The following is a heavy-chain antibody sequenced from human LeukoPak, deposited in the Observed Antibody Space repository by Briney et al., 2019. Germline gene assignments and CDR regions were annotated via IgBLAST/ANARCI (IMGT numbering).Heavy chain of an antibody. CDR2: IYSGGST. J-gene: IGHJ4*02. Sequence: GGSLRLSCAASGFTFDTYGMSWVRQAPGKGLEWVSIIYSGGSTSYADSVKGRFTISRDNSKNTLYLQMNSLRTEDTAVYYCARGGSYFDISGYYFYWGQGTLVTVSS. CDR3: ARGGSYFDISGYYFY. D-gene: IGHD3-22*01. V-gene: IGHV3-66*01. CDR1: GFTFDTYG.